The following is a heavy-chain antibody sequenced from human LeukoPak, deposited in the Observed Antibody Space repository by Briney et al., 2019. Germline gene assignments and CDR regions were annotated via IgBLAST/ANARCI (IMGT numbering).Heavy chain of an antibody. Sequence: SGGSLRLSCAASGFTFSSHEMNWVRQAPGKGLEWVSYISGSGTTIYYADSVKGRFTISRDNAKNSLYLQMNSLRAEDTAVYYYAREDRYARYFDYWGQGTLVTVSS. CDR3: AREDRYARYFDY. J-gene: IGHJ4*02. D-gene: IGHD3-9*01. V-gene: IGHV3-48*03. CDR2: ISGSGTTI. CDR1: GFTFSSHE.